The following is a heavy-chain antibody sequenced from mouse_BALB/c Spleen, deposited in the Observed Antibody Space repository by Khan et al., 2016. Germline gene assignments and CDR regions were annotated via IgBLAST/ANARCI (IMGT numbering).Heavy chain of an antibody. D-gene: IGHD3-1*01. Sequence: EVKLLESGGGLVQPGGSLKLSCAASGFDFSRYWMSWVRQAPGKGLEWIGEINPDSSTINYTPSLKDKFIISRDNAKNTLYLQMSKVRSEDTALYYCAREGLYAMDYWGQGTSVPVSS. CDR1: GFDFSRYW. CDR3: AREGLYAMDY. CDR2: INPDSSTI. V-gene: IGHV4-1*02. J-gene: IGHJ4*01.